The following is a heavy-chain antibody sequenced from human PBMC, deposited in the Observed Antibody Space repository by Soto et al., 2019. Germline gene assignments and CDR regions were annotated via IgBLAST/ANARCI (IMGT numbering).Heavy chain of an antibody. Sequence: GETLKISCKGSGYSFTSYWIGWVRQMPGKGLEWMGIIYPGDSDTRYSPSFQGQVTISADKSISTAYLQWSSLKASDTAMYYCARPPLYYYYSSGYYPDYYYGMDVWGQGTTVTVSS. J-gene: IGHJ6*02. CDR3: ARPPLYYYYSSGYYPDYYYGMDV. D-gene: IGHD3-22*01. V-gene: IGHV5-51*01. CDR1: GYSFTSYW. CDR2: IYPGDSDT.